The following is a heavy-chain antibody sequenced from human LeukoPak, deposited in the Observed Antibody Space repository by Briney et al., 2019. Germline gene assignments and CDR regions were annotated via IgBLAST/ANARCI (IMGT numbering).Heavy chain of an antibody. Sequence: GASVKVSCKASGYTFTSYDINWVRQATGQGLEWMGWMNPNSGDTNYAQKFQGRVTMTRNTSISTAYMELSSLRSEDTAVYYWARGWRFEDIVVVPAAPYYDGIDVWGQGTTVTVSS. J-gene: IGHJ6*02. CDR2: MNPNSGDT. CDR3: ARGWRFEDIVVVPAAPYYDGIDV. CDR1: GYTFTSYD. V-gene: IGHV1-8*02. D-gene: IGHD2-2*01.